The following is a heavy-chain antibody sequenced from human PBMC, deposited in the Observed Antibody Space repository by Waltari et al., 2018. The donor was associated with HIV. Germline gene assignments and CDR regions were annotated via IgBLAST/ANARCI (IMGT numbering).Heavy chain of an antibody. CDR2: IYYSGIT. D-gene: IGHD2-21*02. CDR3: ARHIVVVTANWYFDL. J-gene: IGHJ2*01. CDR1: GGSISSSSYY. Sequence: QLQLQESGPGLVKPSETLSLTCTVSGGSISSSSYYWGWIRQPPGKGLEWIGSIYYSGITYYNPSLKSRVTISVETSKNQFSLKLSSVTAADTAVYYCARHIVVVTANWYFDLWGRGTLVTVSS. V-gene: IGHV4-39*01.